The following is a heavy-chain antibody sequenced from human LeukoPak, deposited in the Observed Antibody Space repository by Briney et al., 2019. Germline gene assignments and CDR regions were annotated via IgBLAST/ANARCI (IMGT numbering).Heavy chain of an antibody. CDR1: GGSISSGAHY. V-gene: IGHV4-31*03. CDR3: ARGGSGEGY. Sequence: SETLSLTCTVSGGSISSGAHYWSWIRQHPGKGLEWIGYINYSGSTYYNPSLKSRVTISADTSKNQFSLKLSSVTAADTAVYYCARGGSGEGYWGQGTLVTVSS. D-gene: IGHD3-10*01. CDR2: INYSGST. J-gene: IGHJ4*02.